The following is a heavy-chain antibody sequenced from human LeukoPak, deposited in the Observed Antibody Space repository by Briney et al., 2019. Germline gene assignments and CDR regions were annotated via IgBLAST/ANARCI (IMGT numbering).Heavy chain of an antibody. D-gene: IGHD1-26*01. Sequence: GGSLRLSCAASGFTITTYAVNWVRQAPGKGLEWVSGIGGGGTENYADSVKGRFIISSDNSQNLVHLQMNSLTVEDTAVYYCARAQGALDYWGQGTLVTVSS. CDR1: GFTITTYA. CDR2: IGGGGTE. V-gene: IGHV3-23*01. CDR3: ARAQGALDY. J-gene: IGHJ4*02.